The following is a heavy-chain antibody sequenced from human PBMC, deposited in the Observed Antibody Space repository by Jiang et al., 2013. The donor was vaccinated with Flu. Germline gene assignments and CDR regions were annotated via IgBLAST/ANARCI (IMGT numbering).Heavy chain of an antibody. Sequence: SLKISCKASGYSFTSYWIAWVRQMPGKGLEWMGIIYPGDSDTRYSPSFQGQVTISADKSINTAYLQWSSLKASDTAMYYCARRGIAAADDFDYWGQGTLVTVSS. D-gene: IGHD6-13*01. CDR1: GYSFTSYW. CDR3: ARRGIAAADDFDY. V-gene: IGHV5-51*01. CDR2: IYPGDSDT. J-gene: IGHJ4*02.